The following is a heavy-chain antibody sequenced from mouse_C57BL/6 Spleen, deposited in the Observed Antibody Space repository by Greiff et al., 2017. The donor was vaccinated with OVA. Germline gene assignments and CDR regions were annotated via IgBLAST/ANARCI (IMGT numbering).Heavy chain of an antibody. Sequence: EVNVVESGGGLVKPGGSLKLSCAASGFTFSDYGMHWVRQAPEKGLEWVAYISSGSSTIYYADTVKGRFTISRDNAKNTLFLQMTSLRSEDTAMYYCAGLRVNAMDYWGQGTSVTVSS. D-gene: IGHD1-1*01. V-gene: IGHV5-17*01. CDR1: GFTFSDYG. J-gene: IGHJ4*01. CDR3: AGLRVNAMDY. CDR2: ISSGSSTI.